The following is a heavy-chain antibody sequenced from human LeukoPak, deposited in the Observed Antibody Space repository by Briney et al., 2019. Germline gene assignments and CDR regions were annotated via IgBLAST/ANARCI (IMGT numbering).Heavy chain of an antibody. CDR1: GFTFSSFD. CDR3: AAISYSGTWPVGY. Sequence: SGGSLRLSCAASGFTFSSFDMTWVRQAPGKGLEWVSTISVSATNTYYADSVKGRFTISRDNSKNTLYLQMNSLRADDTAVYYCAAISYSGTWPVGYWGQGILVTVTA. J-gene: IGHJ4*02. CDR2: ISVSATNT. V-gene: IGHV3-23*01. D-gene: IGHD6-25*01.